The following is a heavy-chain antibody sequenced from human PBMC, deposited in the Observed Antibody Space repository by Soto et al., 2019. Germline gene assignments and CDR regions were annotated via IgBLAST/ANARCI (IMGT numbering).Heavy chain of an antibody. CDR3: AFNSGSGSYYFDY. J-gene: IGHJ4*02. D-gene: IGHD3-10*01. CDR2: ISGGGGTT. V-gene: IGHV3-23*01. Sequence: EVHLLESGGGLVQPGGSLRLSCAASGFTFSSYAMWWVRQAPGKGLECVSAISGGGGTTYYADSVKGRFTISRDNSKNTLYLQMNSLRAEDTAVYYCAFNSGSGSYYFDYWGQGTLVTVSS. CDR1: GFTFSSYA.